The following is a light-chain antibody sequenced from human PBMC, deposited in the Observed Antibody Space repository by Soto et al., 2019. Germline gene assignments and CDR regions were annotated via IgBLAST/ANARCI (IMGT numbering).Light chain of an antibody. V-gene: IGKV3-15*01. Sequence: EIVMTQSPATLSVSPGERATLSCRASQSVSSNLAWYQQKPGQAPRLLIYGASTRATGIPARFSGGGSETEFTLTISSLQSEDFAVYYCQQYNNWPPCTFGQGTKVEIK. CDR3: QQYNNWPPCT. CDR2: GAS. J-gene: IGKJ1*01. CDR1: QSVSSN.